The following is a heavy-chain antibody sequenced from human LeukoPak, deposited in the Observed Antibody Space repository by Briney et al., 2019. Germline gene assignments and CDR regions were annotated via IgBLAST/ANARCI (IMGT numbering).Heavy chain of an antibody. CDR2: ISYDGSNK. CDR1: GFTFSSYG. V-gene: IGHV3-30*03. J-gene: IGHJ4*02. D-gene: IGHD2-21*02. CDR3: ATVVVTAIQDY. Sequence: GGSLRLSCAASGFTFSSYGMHWVRQAPGKGLEWVAVISYDGSNKYYADSVKSRFTISRDNSKNTLYLQMNSLRAEDTAVYYCATVVVTAIQDYWGQGTLVTVSS.